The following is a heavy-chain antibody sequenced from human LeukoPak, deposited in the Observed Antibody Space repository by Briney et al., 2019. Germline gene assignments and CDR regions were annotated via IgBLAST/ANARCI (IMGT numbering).Heavy chain of an antibody. V-gene: IGHV4-59*08. J-gene: IGHJ3*02. Sequence: SETLSLTCTVSGLSMSRYYWIWLRQPPGKGLEWVGYVYYCGRPKYNPSLKSRVTISVDTSKNQFSLKLSSVTAADSAVYYCARHRGYSYGYGSGAFDIWGQGTMVTVSS. CDR3: ARHRGYSYGYGSGAFDI. CDR1: GLSMSRYY. CDR2: VYYCGRP. D-gene: IGHD5-18*01.